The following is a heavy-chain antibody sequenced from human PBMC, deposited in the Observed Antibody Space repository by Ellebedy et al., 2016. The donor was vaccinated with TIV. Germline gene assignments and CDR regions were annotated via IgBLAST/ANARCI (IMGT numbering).Heavy chain of an antibody. Sequence: ASVKVSCKASGYTFNYYGISWVRQARGQGLEWVGWVSAYTGDTDYAQNFQGRVTMTTDTSASIAYMELRSLRSDDTAVYYCARDMVQGMVAKYVWFDYWGQGTLVTVSS. V-gene: IGHV1-18*01. CDR2: VSAYTGDT. D-gene: IGHD3-10*01. J-gene: IGHJ4*02. CDR1: GYTFNYYG. CDR3: ARDMVQGMVAKYVWFDY.